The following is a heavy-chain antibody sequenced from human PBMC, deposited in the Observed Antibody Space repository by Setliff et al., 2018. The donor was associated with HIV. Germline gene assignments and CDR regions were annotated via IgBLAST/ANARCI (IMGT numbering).Heavy chain of an antibody. CDR1: GGTISNNNYH. CDR3: ARLFSGGPGDY. Sequence: PSETLSLTCSVSGGTISNNNYHWGWIRQPPGEGLEWIGSIYYLGNTYYNPSLKSRLTISVDTSGNLFSLHLSSVTAADTAVYYCARLFSGGPGDYWGQGTLVTVSS. V-gene: IGHV4-39*01. J-gene: IGHJ4*02. CDR2: IYYLGNT. D-gene: IGHD3-10*01.